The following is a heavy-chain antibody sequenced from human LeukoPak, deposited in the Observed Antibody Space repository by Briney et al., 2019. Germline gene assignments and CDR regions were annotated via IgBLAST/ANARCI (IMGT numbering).Heavy chain of an antibody. J-gene: IGHJ1*01. D-gene: IGHD5-12*01. CDR3: AREYSASEH. CDR1: GYTFVGYY. V-gene: IGHV1-2*02. Sequence: ASVKASGKASGYTFVGYYLHWVRQAPGKGLEWMAWIDPYTGNTHYAQKFQGRITVTRDTSISTTYMELSWLTSDDTALYYCAREYSASEHWGQGTLVTVSS. CDR2: IDPYTGNT.